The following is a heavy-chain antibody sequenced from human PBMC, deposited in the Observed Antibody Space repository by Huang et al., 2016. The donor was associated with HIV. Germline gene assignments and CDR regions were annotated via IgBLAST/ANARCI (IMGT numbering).Heavy chain of an antibody. J-gene: IGHJ4*02. CDR3: ARSAYGDLDY. V-gene: IGHV1-8*02. CDR1: GYTFTNYD. CDR2: MNPNTGNT. Sequence: QVHLVQSGAEVKKPGASVKVSCKASGYTFTNYDINWLGQAPGRGLEWMGWMNPNTGNTGFAKSFQGRVTMTRKTSITTAYMELTSLTSEDTAVYYCARSAYGDLDYWGLGTLVIVSS. D-gene: IGHD4-17*01.